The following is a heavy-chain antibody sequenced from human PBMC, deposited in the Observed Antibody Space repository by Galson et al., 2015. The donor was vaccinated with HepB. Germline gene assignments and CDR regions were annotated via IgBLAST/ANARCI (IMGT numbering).Heavy chain of an antibody. Sequence: ETLSLTCAAYNGSFSSYYWNWIRQPPGKGLEWIGEINHSGSTNYNPSLQSRVTISIDTSKSQFSLILNSVTAADTAVYYCASRIWGRRGKSDYWGQGTLVTVSS. V-gene: IGHV4-34*01. D-gene: IGHD3-16*01. J-gene: IGHJ4*02. CDR2: INHSGST. CDR1: NGSFSSYY. CDR3: ASRIWGRRGKSDY.